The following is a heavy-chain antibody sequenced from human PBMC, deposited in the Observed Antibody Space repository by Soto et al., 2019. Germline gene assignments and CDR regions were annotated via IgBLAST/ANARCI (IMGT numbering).Heavy chain of an antibody. J-gene: IGHJ4*02. V-gene: IGHV3-23*01. CDR2: IEGGGTRT. Sequence: EVQLLESGGGLVQPGGSLRLSCAASGFTFSSDAMYWVRQAPGKGLEWVSAIEGGGTRTHYADSVKGRFTISRDNSKNMLYLQMNSLRAEDTAVYYCAKEWSKEAGWGQGTLVTVSS. CDR1: GFTFSSDA. D-gene: IGHD2-15*01. CDR3: AKEWSKEAG.